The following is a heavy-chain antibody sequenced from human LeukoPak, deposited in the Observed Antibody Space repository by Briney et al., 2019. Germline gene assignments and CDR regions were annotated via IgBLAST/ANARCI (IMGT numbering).Heavy chain of an antibody. CDR3: AWALRPREPLGY. V-gene: IGHV4-30-4*08. J-gene: IGHJ4*02. CDR2: IYYSGST. D-gene: IGHD1-26*01. CDR1: GGSISSGDYY. Sequence: PSETLSLTCTVSGGSISSGDYYWSWIRHPPGKGLEWIGYIYYSGSTYYNPSLKSRVTISVDTSKNQFSLKLSSVTAADTAVYYCAWALRPREPLGYWGQGTLVTVSS.